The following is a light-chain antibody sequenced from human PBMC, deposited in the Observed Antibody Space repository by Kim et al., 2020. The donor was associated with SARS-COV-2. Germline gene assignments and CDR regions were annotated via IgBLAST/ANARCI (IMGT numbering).Light chain of an antibody. CDR1: SSNIGRNY. CDR3: AAWDDSLSGVV. Sequence: ELTQPPSVSGTPGQRVTISCSGSSSNIGRNYVYWYQQIPGTAPKLLIYRNNQRPSGVPDRFSGSKSGTSVSLAISGLRSEDEADYYCAAWDDSLSGVVFGGGTQLTVL. V-gene: IGLV1-47*01. CDR2: RNN. J-gene: IGLJ2*01.